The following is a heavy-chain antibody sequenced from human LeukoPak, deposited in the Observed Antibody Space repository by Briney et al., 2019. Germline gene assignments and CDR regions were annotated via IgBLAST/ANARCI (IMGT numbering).Heavy chain of an antibody. V-gene: IGHV3-23*01. CDR3: ATSGLSRFGF. Sequence: GGSLRLSCAASGFTFDDYAMHWVRQAPGKGLEWVSAFSGSGGSTYYADSVKGRFTISRDNSKNTLYLQMNNLRAEDTAVYYCATSGLSRFGFWGQGTLVTVSS. D-gene: IGHD2/OR15-2a*01. J-gene: IGHJ4*02. CDR1: GFTFDDYA. CDR2: FSGSGGST.